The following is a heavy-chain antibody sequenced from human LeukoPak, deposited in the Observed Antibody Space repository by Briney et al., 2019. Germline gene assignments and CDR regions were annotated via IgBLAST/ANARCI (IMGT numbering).Heavy chain of an antibody. V-gene: IGHV1-69*04. Sequence: SVKVSCEASGGTFSSYAISWVRQAPGQGLEWMGRIIPILGIANYAQKFQGRVTITADKSTSTAYMELSSLRSEDTAVYYCASPRSDIVVVPAASNYYYGMDVWGQGTTVTVSS. CDR1: GGTFSSYA. CDR2: IIPILGIA. J-gene: IGHJ6*02. CDR3: ASPRSDIVVVPAASNYYYGMDV. D-gene: IGHD2-2*01.